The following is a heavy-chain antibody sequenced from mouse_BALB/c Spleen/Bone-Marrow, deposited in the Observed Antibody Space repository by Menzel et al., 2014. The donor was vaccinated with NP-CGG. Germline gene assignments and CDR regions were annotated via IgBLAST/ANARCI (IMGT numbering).Heavy chain of an antibody. J-gene: IGHJ2*01. CDR2: IYPGDGDT. CDR1: GYAFSSSW. Sequence: QVQLQQSGPELVKPGASVKISCKASGYAFSSSWMNWVKQRPGQGLEWIRRIYPGDGDTNYNGKFKGKATLTADKSSSTAYMQLSSLTSVDSAVYFCARDHGSSYGGVDYWGQGTTLTVSS. CDR3: ARDHGSSYGGVDY. D-gene: IGHD1-1*01. V-gene: IGHV1-82*01.